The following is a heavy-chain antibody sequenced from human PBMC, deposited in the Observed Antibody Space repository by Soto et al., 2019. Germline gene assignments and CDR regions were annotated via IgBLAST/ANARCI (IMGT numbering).Heavy chain of an antibody. V-gene: IGHV3-21*06. CDR3: ARLTGIPEIAPTEEDY. J-gene: IGHJ4*02. CDR1: GLTLSMWT. D-gene: IGHD2-21*01. Sequence: EVQLVQSGGGLVKPGGSLRLSCAASGLTLSMWTLNWVRQTPGKGLEWDSSLGVSDDIFYAASVKGRFTMSRDRSKNVVYLQMDRLRAEDTGVYYCARLTGIPEIAPTEEDYWGQGTPVTVSA. CDR2: LGVSDDI.